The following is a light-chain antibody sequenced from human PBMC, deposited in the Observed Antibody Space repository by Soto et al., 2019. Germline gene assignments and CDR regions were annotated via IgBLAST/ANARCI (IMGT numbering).Light chain of an antibody. CDR1: QRIGTY. J-gene: IGKJ5*01. CDR3: KQYNTWRSIT. CDR2: AAS. Sequence: RMSDAPCNRVEFGGRSITIRRRLSQRIGTYLNWYQQKPGKAPKFLISAASSLYSGVPSRFSGSRSGTEFTLTIRSLHSEEFAVYYCKQYNTWRSITCGQGTRLEIK. V-gene: IGKV1-39*02.